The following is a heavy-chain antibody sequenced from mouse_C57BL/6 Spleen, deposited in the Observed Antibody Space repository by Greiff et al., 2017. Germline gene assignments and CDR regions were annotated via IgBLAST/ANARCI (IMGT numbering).Heavy chain of an antibody. Sequence: VQLQQPGAELVKPGASVKLSCKASGYTFTSYWMHWVKQRPGRGLEWIGRIDPNSGGTKYNEKFKSKATLTVDKPSSTAYMQLSSLTSEDSAVYYCARSEITTVVATGYFDVWGTGTTVTVSS. CDR3: ARSEITTVVATGYFDV. J-gene: IGHJ1*03. D-gene: IGHD1-1*01. CDR1: GYTFTSYW. CDR2: IDPNSGGT. V-gene: IGHV1-72*01.